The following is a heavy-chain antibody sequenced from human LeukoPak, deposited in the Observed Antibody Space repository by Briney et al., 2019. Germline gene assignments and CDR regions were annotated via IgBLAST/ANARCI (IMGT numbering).Heavy chain of an antibody. CDR3: ARDSTYGDYVLQYYFDF. CDR1: GGSINSSSYY. D-gene: IGHD4-17*01. V-gene: IGHV4-39*07. J-gene: IGHJ4*02. CDR2: IYYSGST. Sequence: PSETLSLTCTVSGGSINSSSYYWGWIRQPPGKGLEWIGTIYYSGSTFYTPSLKSRVTISVDTSKNQFSLKLSSVTAADTAVYYCARDSTYGDYVLQYYFDFWGPGSLVTVSS.